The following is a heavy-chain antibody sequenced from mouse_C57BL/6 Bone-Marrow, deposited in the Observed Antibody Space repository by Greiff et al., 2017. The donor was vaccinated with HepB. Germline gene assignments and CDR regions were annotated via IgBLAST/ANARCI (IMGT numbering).Heavy chain of an antibody. CDR2: IYPRSGNT. Sequence: QVQLKESGAELARPGASVKLSCKASGYTFTSYGISWVKQRTGQGLEWIGEIYPRSGNTYYNEKFKGKATLTADKSSSTAYMELRSLTSEDSAVYFCARSGKTAQATWAYAMDYWGQGTSVTVSS. D-gene: IGHD3-2*02. V-gene: IGHV1-81*01. CDR1: GYTFTSYG. CDR3: ARSGKTAQATWAYAMDY. J-gene: IGHJ4*01.